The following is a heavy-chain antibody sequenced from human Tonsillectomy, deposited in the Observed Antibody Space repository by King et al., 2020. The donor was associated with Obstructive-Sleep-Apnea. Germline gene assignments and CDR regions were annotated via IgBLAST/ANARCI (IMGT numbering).Heavy chain of an antibody. CDR3: AKDRDRIVTYFEALDV. J-gene: IGHJ3*01. D-gene: IGHD3-9*01. CDR1: GFTFSTYG. V-gene: IGHV3-33*03. Sequence: VQLVESGGGVVQPGRSLRLSCAASGFTFSTYGMHWVRQAPGKGLEWVAVIWSDGSERFYADSVKGRFTISRDNSKNTLYLQMNNLRVEDRAVYYCAKDRDRIVTYFEALDVWGLGTMVTVSS. CDR2: IWSDGSER.